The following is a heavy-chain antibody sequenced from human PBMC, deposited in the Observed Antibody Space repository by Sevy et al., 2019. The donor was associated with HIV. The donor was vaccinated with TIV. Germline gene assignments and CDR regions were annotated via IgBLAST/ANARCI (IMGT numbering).Heavy chain of an antibody. V-gene: IGHV3-48*03. D-gene: IGHD2-15*01. CDR2: ISPSGSPI. CDR1: GFTFSNFV. J-gene: IGHJ6*02. Sequence: GGSLRLSCAASGFTFSNFVMNWVRQAPGKGLEWVSYISPSGSPIYYADSVKDRFTISRDNAKNSLYLQMNSLRAVDTGLYYCARAWVASTLTMDVWGQGTTVTVSS. CDR3: ARAWVASTLTMDV.